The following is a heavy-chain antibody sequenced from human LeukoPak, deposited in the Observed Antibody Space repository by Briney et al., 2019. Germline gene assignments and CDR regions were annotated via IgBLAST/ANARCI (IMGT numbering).Heavy chain of an antibody. V-gene: IGHV3-53*01. J-gene: IGHJ1*01. CDR3: ARPPHDSSGHFIF. CDR2: IYYDGIT. Sequence: PGGSLRLSCAASGFDVSSIFLSWVRQAPGKGLEWIAVIYYDGITYFADSVKGRFTISRDNAKNTVYLQMNTLRDEDTAIYSGARPPHDSSGHFIFWGQGTLVAVSS. D-gene: IGHD3-22*01. CDR1: GFDVSSIF.